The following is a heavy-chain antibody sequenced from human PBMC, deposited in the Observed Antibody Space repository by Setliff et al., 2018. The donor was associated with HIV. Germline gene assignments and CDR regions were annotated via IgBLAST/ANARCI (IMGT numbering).Heavy chain of an antibody. J-gene: IGHJ4*02. CDR1: GFTFSSYT. CDR2: ITGSGSYI. D-gene: IGHD6-19*01. CDR3: ARDRDQGYSSGWPRD. V-gene: IGHV3-21*01. Sequence: GESLKISCAASGFTFSSYTMNWVRQAPGKGLEWVSSITGSGSYIYYADSVKGRFTISRDNAKKSLYLQMNSLRAEDTAVYFCARDRDQGYSSGWPRDWGQGTLVTVS.